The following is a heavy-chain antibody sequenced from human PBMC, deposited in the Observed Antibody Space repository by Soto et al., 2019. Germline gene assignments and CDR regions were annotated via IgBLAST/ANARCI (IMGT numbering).Heavy chain of an antibody. D-gene: IGHD2-15*01. V-gene: IGHV2-5*01. Sequence: SGPTLVKPTQTLTLTCTFSGFSLSTSGVGVGWIRQPPGKALEWLALIYWNDDKRYSPSLKSRLTLTKDTSKNQVVLTMTNMDPVDTATYYCAHKEDIVVVVAALGEGFDPWGQGTLVTVSS. CDR3: AHKEDIVVVVAALGEGFDP. CDR2: IYWNDDK. CDR1: GFSLSTSGVG. J-gene: IGHJ5*02.